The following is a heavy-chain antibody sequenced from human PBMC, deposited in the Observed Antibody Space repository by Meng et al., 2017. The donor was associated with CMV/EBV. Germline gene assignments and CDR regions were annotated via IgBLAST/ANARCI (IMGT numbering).Heavy chain of an antibody. CDR1: GFTFDDYA. CDR3: AKDIIGTGYSGRYLGH. D-gene: IGHD1-26*01. J-gene: IGHJ4*02. V-gene: IGHV3-43D*03. CDR2: ISWDGGST. Sequence: GESLKISCAASGFTFDDYAMHWVRPAPGKGLEWVSLISWDGGSTYYADSVKGRFTISRDNSKNSLYLQMNSLRAEDTALYYCAKDIIGTGYSGRYLGHWGQGTLVTVSS.